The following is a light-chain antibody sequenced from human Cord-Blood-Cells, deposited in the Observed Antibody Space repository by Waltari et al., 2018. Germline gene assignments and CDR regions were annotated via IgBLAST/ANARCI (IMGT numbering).Light chain of an antibody. CDR1: SPNTGSNT. J-gene: IGLJ3*02. CDR3: AAWDDSLNGWV. CDR2: SNN. V-gene: IGLV1-44*01. Sequence: QSVLTQPPSASGTPGQRVTISCSGRSPNTGSNTVNWYQQLPGTAPKLLIYSNNQRPSGVPDRFSGSKSGTSASLAISGLQSEDEADYYCAAWDDSLNGWVFGGGTKLTVL.